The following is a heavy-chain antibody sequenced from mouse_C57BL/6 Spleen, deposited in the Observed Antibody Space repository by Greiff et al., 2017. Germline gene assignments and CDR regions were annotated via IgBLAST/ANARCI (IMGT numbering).Heavy chain of an antibody. D-gene: IGHD1-1*01. J-gene: IGHJ2*01. Sequence: VQLQQSGAELVKPGASVKISCKASGYAFSSYWMNWVKQRPGKGLEWIGQIYPGDGDTNYNGKFKGKATLTADKSSSTAYMQLSSLTSEDSAVYFCARSEFITTVDYWGQGTTLTVSS. CDR3: ARSEFITTVDY. CDR2: IYPGDGDT. V-gene: IGHV1-80*01. CDR1: GYAFSSYW.